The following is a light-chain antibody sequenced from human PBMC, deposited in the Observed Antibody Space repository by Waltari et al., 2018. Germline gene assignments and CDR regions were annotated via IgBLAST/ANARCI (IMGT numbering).Light chain of an antibody. V-gene: IGKV3-20*01. CDR3: QYFTNSPPRVT. CDR1: ASVSSGY. Sequence: EIVLTQSPGILSLSPGERATLSCRASASVSSGYVNWYQQKGGQAPRLLIYGTSTRATGIPNRFSGSGSGTDFALIISRLEPEDFAVYYCQYFTNSPPRVTFGGGTKVEI. CDR2: GTS. J-gene: IGKJ4*01.